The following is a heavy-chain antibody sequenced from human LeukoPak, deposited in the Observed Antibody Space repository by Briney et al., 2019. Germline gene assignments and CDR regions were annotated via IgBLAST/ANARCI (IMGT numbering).Heavy chain of an antibody. CDR3: ARDMEVGGFDY. V-gene: IGHV3-48*01. CDR2: ISSSSSTI. J-gene: IGHJ4*02. D-gene: IGHD1-26*01. CDR1: GFTFSSYS. Sequence: GGSLRLSCAASGFTFSSYSMNWVRQAPGKGLEWVSYISSSSSTIYYADSVKGRFTISRDNAKNSLYLQMNSLRAEDTAVYHCARDMEVGGFDYWGQGTLVTVSS.